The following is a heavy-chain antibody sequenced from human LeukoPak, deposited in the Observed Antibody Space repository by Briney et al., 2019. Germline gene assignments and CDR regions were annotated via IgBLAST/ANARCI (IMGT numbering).Heavy chain of an antibody. CDR3: ASIATGYSSSLPSDY. CDR2: ISGSGGST. CDR1: GFTFSSYA. Sequence: PGGSLRLSCAASGFTFSSYAMSWVRQAPGKGLEWVSAISGSGGSTYYADSVKGRFTISRDNSMNTLYLQMNSLRAEDTAVYYCASIATGYSSSLPSDYWGQGTLVTVSS. J-gene: IGHJ4*02. V-gene: IGHV3-23*01. D-gene: IGHD6-13*01.